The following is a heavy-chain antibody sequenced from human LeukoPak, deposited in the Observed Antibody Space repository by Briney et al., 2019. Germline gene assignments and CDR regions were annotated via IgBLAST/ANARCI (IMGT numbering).Heavy chain of an antibody. CDR2: ISSSSSYI. D-gene: IGHD6-13*01. Sequence: PGGSLRLSCAASGFTFSSYSMNWVRQAPGKGLEWVSSISSSSSYIYYADSVKGRFTISRDNAKNSLYLQMNSLRAEDTAVYYCARKWYSSREWYMDVWGKGTTVTVSS. V-gene: IGHV3-21*01. J-gene: IGHJ6*03. CDR1: GFTFSSYS. CDR3: ARKWYSSREWYMDV.